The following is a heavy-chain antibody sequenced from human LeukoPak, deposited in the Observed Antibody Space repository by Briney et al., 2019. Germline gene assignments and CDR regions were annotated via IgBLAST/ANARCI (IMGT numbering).Heavy chain of an antibody. V-gene: IGHV3-23*01. CDR2: ITGSGGTT. CDR1: GFTFRSYA. J-gene: IGHJ4*02. D-gene: IGHD5-12*01. CDR3: AKLRGYTAYDSDYFDY. Sequence: GGSLRLFCAASGFTFRSYAMSWVRQAPGKGLDWVSTITGSGGTTYYADSADSVKGRLTISRDNSKNTLYLQMNSLTAEDTAVYYCAKLRGYTAYDSDYFDYWGQGTLVTVSS.